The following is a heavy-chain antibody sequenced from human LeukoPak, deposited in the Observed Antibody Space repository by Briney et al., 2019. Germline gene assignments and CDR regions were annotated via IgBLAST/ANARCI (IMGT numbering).Heavy chain of an antibody. CDR2: INHSGST. V-gene: IGHV4-34*01. CDR3: AARVVPAAPHYFDY. Sequence: SETLSLTCAVYGGSFSGYYWSWIRQPPGKGLEWIGEINHSGSTNYNPSLKSRVTISVDTSKNQFSLKLSSVTAADTAVYYCAARVVPAAPHYFDYRGQGTLVTVSS. D-gene: IGHD2-2*01. CDR1: GGSFSGYY. J-gene: IGHJ4*02.